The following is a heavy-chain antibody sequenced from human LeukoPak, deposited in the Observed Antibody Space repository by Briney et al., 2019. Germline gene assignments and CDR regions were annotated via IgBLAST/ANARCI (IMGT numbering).Heavy chain of an antibody. V-gene: IGHV3-66*01. CDR3: ASGETTAFDY. CDR2: IYSGVST. J-gene: IGHJ4*02. Sequence: PGGSLRLSCAGSGFTVSSNYMNWVRQTPGKGLEWFSVIYSGVSTDYADSVKGRFTISRDNSKNTLYLQMNSLRAEDTAVYYCASGETTAFDYWGQGTLVTVSS. CDR1: GFTVSSNY. D-gene: IGHD4-11*01.